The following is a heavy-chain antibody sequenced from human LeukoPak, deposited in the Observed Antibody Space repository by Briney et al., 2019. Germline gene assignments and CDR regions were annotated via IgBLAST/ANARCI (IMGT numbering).Heavy chain of an antibody. Sequence: PGGSLRLSCAASGFTFSDYYMSWIRQAPGKGLEWVSYISSSGSTIYCADSVKGRFTISRDNAKNSLYLQMNSLRAEDTAVYYCARHSSGWYYGAFDIWGQGTMVTVSS. CDR1: GFTFSDYY. V-gene: IGHV3-11*01. CDR2: ISSSGSTI. D-gene: IGHD6-19*01. CDR3: ARHSSGWYYGAFDI. J-gene: IGHJ3*02.